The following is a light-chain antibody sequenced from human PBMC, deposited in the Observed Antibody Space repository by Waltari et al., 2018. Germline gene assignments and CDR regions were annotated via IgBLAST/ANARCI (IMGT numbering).Light chain of an antibody. V-gene: IGKV3-15*01. CDR1: QSVGTN. CDR3: QQYNDWPRT. J-gene: IGKJ1*01. Sequence: EIVMTQSPASLSVSPGDRATLSCRASQSVGTNLAWYQQRPGRAPRLRVYRASTRASDSPARFSGSGSGTDFTLSISTLQSEDFGVYYCQQYNDWPRTFGQGTKVEIK. CDR2: RAS.